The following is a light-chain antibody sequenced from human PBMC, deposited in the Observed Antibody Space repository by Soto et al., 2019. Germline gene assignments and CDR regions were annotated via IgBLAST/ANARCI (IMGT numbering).Light chain of an antibody. V-gene: IGKV1-5*01. Sequence: DIQMTQSPSTLSASVGDGVTITCRASQNISVWLAWYQQRPAKAPNFLIYDASSFETGVPSRFSGSGSGTDFTLTIRSLHPDDFATYDDQQYDSSSPTFGQGTKLEIK. CDR1: QNISVW. J-gene: IGKJ2*01. CDR3: QQYDSSSPT. CDR2: DAS.